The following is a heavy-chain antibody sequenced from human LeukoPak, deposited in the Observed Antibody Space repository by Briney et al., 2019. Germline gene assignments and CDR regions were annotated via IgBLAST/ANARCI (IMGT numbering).Heavy chain of an antibody. CDR3: AKGYSGYDYAFDV. J-gene: IGHJ3*01. CDR1: GFTFG. CDR2: ISYDGRSK. Sequence: GGSLRLSCVVSGFTFGIHWVRQAPGKGLEWVAVISYDGRSKYYVDSVKGRFTISRDNSKNTVYLQMNSLRTEDTAIYYCAKGYSGYDYAFDVWGQGTVVTVSS. D-gene: IGHD5-12*01. V-gene: IGHV3-30*18.